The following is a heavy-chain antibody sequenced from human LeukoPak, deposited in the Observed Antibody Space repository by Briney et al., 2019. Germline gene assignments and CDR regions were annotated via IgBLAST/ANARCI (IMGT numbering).Heavy chain of an antibody. CDR1: GGSISSYY. CDR2: LYNSGST. V-gene: IGHV4-59*01. D-gene: IGHD3-3*01. CDR3: ARGSDYGDY. Sequence: SETLSHTCTVSGGSISSYYWSWIRQPPGKGLEWIGSLYNSGSTNYNPSLKSRVTISINTSKNQFSLRLSSVTAADTAVYYCARGSDYGDYWGQGTLVTVSS. J-gene: IGHJ4*02.